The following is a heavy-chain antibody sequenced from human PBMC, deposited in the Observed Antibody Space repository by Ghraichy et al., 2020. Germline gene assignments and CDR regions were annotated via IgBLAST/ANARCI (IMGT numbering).Heavy chain of an antibody. D-gene: IGHD2-15*01. CDR1: GGSISSRSYY. J-gene: IGHJ5*02. CDR2: ISHGAST. CDR3: ARHEYTGGYCSGGRCYWENNWIDP. Sequence: SETLSLTCTVSGGSISSRSYYWGWIRQPPGKGLEWIGSISHGASTYYNPSLKSRVTISIDTSKNQFSLKLSSVTAADTAVYYCARHEYTGGYCSGGRCYWENNWIDPWGQGTLVTVSS. V-gene: IGHV4-39*01.